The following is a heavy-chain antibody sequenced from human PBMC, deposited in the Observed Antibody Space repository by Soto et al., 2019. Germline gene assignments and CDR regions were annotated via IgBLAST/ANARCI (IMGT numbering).Heavy chain of an antibody. D-gene: IGHD2-15*01. V-gene: IGHV3-73*02. J-gene: IGHJ2*01. CDR2: IRSNSNSYAT. Sequence: EVQLVESGGGLVQPGGSLKLSCAASGFTFSGSAMHWVRQASGKGLEWVGRIRSNSNSYATAYAASVKGRFIVSRDDSKSTAYLQMNGLKTEDTAMYYCSRRNESTATPEGYFDLWGRGTPVTVSS. CDR1: GFTFSGSA. CDR3: SRRNESTATPEGYFDL.